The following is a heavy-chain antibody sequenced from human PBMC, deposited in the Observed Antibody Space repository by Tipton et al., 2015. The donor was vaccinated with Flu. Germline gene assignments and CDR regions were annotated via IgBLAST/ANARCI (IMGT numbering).Heavy chain of an antibody. D-gene: IGHD6-13*01. CDR2: INPDDSET. Sequence: QLVQSGAEVKQPGESLKISCKASGYTFTNYWIGWVRQVPGKGLEWMGIINPDDSETRYSPSFHGQVTISVDKSIRTAYLQWSSLKASDTAIYYCARPRLESSSWPIDYWGRGTLVTVSS. CDR3: ARPRLESSSWPIDY. V-gene: IGHV5-51*01. CDR1: GYTFTNYW. J-gene: IGHJ4*01.